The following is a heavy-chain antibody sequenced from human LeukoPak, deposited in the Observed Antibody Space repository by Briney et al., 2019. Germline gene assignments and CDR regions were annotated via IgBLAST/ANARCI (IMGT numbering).Heavy chain of an antibody. J-gene: IGHJ4*02. CDR1: GFTFSSYG. CDR3: AKDQSSFCSRSSYYALHF. CDR2: IRYDGSNK. D-gene: IGHD2-2*01. Sequence: GGSLRLSCAASGFTFSSYGMHWVRQTPGKGLEWVAFIRYDGSNKYYADSVKGRFTISRDNSKNTLYLQMNSLRAEDTAVYYCAKDQSSFCSRSSYYALHFWGQGTLVTVSS. V-gene: IGHV3-30*02.